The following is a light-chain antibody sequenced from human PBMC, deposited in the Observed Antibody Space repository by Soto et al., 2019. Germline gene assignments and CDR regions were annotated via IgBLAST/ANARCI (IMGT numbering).Light chain of an antibody. V-gene: IGKV3-15*01. CDR2: GAS. CDR1: QSVTTN. CDR3: QQYHSWPHT. Sequence: ETVLTQSPATLSVSPGERATFSCRASQSVTTNLAWYQQKPGQVTRPLIYGASTRATGIPARFSGSGSGTEFTLSISSLQSDDFAIYHCQQYHSWPHTFGQGTKLEIQ. J-gene: IGKJ2*01.